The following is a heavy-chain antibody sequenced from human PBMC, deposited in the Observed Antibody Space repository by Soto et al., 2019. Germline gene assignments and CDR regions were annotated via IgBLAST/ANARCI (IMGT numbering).Heavy chain of an antibody. CDR2: IDPSDFYT. Sequence: PGESLKISCKGSGYSFTSYWISWVRQMPGKGLEWMGRIDPSDFYTNYSPSFQGHVTISADKSISTAYLQWSSLKASDTAMYYCARQGGYDSHYYYYYGMDVWGQGTTVTVSS. D-gene: IGHD5-12*01. J-gene: IGHJ6*02. CDR1: GYSFTSYW. CDR3: ARQGGYDSHYYYYYGMDV. V-gene: IGHV5-10-1*01.